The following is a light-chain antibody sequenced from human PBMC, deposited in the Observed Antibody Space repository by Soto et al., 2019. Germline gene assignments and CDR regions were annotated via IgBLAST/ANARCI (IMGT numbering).Light chain of an antibody. CDR2: GAS. J-gene: IGKJ5*01. Sequence: EIVLTQSPGTLSLSPGERATLSCRASQSVSSDLAWYQQKPGQTPRLLIYGASTRATGIPARFSGSGSGTDFTLTISSLQSEDFAVYYCQQYHNWPPITFGQGTRLEIK. CDR3: QQYHNWPPIT. CDR1: QSVSSD. V-gene: IGKV3-15*01.